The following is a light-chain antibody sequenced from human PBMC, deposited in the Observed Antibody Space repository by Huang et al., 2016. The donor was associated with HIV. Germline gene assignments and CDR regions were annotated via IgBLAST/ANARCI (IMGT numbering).Light chain of an antibody. J-gene: IGKJ1*01. Sequence: EIVMTQSPGTLTVSPGERATLSCRASQSVSSNLAWYQQKPGHTPRLLIYGASTRATGIPARSSGSGSGTEFTLTISSLQSEDFGVYYCHQYTKWPSWTFGQGTKVEIK. CDR3: HQYTKWPSWT. V-gene: IGKV3-15*01. CDR1: QSVSSN. CDR2: GAS.